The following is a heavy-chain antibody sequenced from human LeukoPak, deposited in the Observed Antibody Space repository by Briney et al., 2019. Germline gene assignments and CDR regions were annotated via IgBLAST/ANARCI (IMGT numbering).Heavy chain of an antibody. CDR1: GYSFTSYW. Sequence: KLGESLKISCEASGYSFTSYWITWVRQMPGKGLEWMGMIYPDDSDTRYSPSFQGHVTISADKSISTAFLQWSTLKASDTAIYYCARIRNGHYHLDSWGQGTLVTVSS. CDR3: ARIRNGHYHLDS. CDR2: IYPDDSDT. J-gene: IGHJ4*02. D-gene: IGHD1-14*01. V-gene: IGHV5-51*01.